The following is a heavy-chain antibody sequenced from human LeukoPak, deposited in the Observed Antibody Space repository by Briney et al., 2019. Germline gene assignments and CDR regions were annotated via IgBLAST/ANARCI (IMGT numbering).Heavy chain of an antibody. Sequence: SETLSLTCTVSGGSISTSNYYWGWIRQPPGKGLEWIGIIYYSGSTYYNPSLKSRVTISVDTSKNQFSLKLSSVTAADTAVYYCARHSPNKLPTKFIAAAGKDAFDIWGQGTMVTVSS. CDR2: IYYSGST. J-gene: IGHJ3*02. D-gene: IGHD6-13*01. V-gene: IGHV4-39*01. CDR1: GGSISTSNYY. CDR3: ARHSPNKLPTKFIAAAGKDAFDI.